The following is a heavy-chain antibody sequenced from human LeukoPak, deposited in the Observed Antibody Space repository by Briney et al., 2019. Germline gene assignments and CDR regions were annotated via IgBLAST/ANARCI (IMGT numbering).Heavy chain of an antibody. CDR1: GYTFTNYY. J-gene: IGHJ4*01. D-gene: IGHD3-16*01. Sequence: ASVKVSCKASGYTFTNYYRHWVRQAPGQGLEWMGIIRHSGGTIYAQKFQGRVAMTGDTSTSTVYMELSSLRSEDTALYYCAREEEGGTFAYWGQGTLVTVSS. CDR2: IRHSGGT. CDR3: AREEEGGTFAY. V-gene: IGHV1-46*01.